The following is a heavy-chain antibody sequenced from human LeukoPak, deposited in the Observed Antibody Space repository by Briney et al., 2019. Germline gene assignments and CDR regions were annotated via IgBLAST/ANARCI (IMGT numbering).Heavy chain of an antibody. D-gene: IGHD6-13*01. CDR1: GYTFTGYY. CDR2: INPNSGGT. Sequence: GSVKVSCKASGYTFTGYYTHWVRQAPGQGLEWMGWINPNSGGTNYAQKFQGRVTMTRDTSISTAYMELSRLRSDDTAVYYCASLSGYSSSDVIWGQGTLVTVSS. J-gene: IGHJ4*02. CDR3: ASLSGYSSSDVI. V-gene: IGHV1-2*02.